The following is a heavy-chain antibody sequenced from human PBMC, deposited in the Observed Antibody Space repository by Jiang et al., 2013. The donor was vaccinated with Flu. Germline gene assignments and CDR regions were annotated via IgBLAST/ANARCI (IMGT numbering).Heavy chain of an antibody. V-gene: IGHV3-30-3*01. CDR1: GFTFSSYA. J-gene: IGHJ4*02. CDR3: ARVNMEWELHGYFDY. Sequence: QLLESGGGVVQPGRSLRLSCAASGFTFSSYAMHWVRQAPGKGLEWVAVISYDGSNKYYADSVKGRFTISRDNSKNTLYLQMNSLRAEDTAVYYCARVNMEWELHGYFDYWGQGTLVTVSS. CDR2: ISYDGSNK. D-gene: IGHD1-26*01.